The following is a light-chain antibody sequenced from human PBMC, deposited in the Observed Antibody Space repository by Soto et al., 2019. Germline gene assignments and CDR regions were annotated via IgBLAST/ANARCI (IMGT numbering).Light chain of an antibody. Sequence: DIQMTQSPSTLSASVGDRVTITCRASQSISSWLAWYQQKPGKAPKLLIYKPSTLESGVPSRFSGSASGTEFTLTISSLQPDDFATYYCQQDNGYGSWTFVQGTKVEIK. CDR2: KPS. J-gene: IGKJ1*01. V-gene: IGKV1-5*03. CDR1: QSISSW. CDR3: QQDNGYGSWT.